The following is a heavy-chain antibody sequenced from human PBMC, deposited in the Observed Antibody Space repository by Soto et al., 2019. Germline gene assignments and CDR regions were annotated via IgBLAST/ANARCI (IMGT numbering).Heavy chain of an antibody. CDR3: ARDLAKGGGSAGFDY. V-gene: IGHV1-2*02. CDR2: INPKSGGT. J-gene: IGHJ4*02. CDR1: GYTFTVYY. D-gene: IGHD1-26*01. Sequence: ASVKVSCKASGYTFTVYYMHWVRQAPGQGLEWMGWINPKSGGTMYPQKFQGRVTMTWDTSISTAYMALTRLRSDDAAVYYCARDLAKGGGSAGFDYWGQGTLVTVSS.